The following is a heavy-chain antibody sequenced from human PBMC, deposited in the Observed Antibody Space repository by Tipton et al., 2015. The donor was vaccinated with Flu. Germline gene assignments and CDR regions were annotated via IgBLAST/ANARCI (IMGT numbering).Heavy chain of an antibody. Sequence: TLSLTCTVSGGSISSGGYFWSWIRQHPGKGLEWIGYIYYTGSTSYNPSLKSRLTISVDTSKNQFSLRLSSVTAADTAVYYCARERGQLERHVYYYYGMDVWGQGTTVTVSS. CDR1: GGSISSGGYF. J-gene: IGHJ6*02. CDR3: ARERGQLERHVYYYYGMDV. V-gene: IGHV4-31*03. D-gene: IGHD1-1*01. CDR2: IYYTGST.